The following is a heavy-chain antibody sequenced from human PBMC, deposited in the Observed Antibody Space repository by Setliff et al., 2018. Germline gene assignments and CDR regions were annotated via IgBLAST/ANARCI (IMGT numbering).Heavy chain of an antibody. CDR1: GFTFERHT. Sequence: RLSCAASGFTFERHTMNWVRQAPGKGLEWVSSISGSSGYKYYADSLKGRFTISRDNAKSSLYLQVDSLRAEDTAVYYCARNYYDSGDHLPFYYYYMDAWGKGTTVTVSS. V-gene: IGHV3-21*01. CDR3: ARNYYDSGDHLPFYYYYMDA. D-gene: IGHD3-22*01. J-gene: IGHJ6*03. CDR2: ISGSSGYK.